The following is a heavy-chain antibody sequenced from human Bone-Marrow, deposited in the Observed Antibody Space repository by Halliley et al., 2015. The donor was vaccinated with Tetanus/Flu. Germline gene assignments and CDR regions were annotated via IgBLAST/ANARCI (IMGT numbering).Heavy chain of an antibody. D-gene: IGHD1-1*01. V-gene: IGHV4-34*12. CDR2: IIHSGRT. J-gene: IGHJ6*02. CDR1: GESFSDYS. Sequence: TLSLTCGVYGESFSDYSWIWIRQAPGTGLEWVGEIIHSGRTNYNPSLKSRVTISVDTSKTQFSLKLTSVTAADTATYYCVRVGSKRPGRLARYYYYAMDVWGQGTSVTVS. CDR3: VRVGSKRPGRLARYYYYAMDV.